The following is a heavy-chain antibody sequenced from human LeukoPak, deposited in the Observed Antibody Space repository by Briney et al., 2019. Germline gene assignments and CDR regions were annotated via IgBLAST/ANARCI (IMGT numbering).Heavy chain of an antibody. Sequence: GGSLRLSCAASGFTFSSYWMSWVRQAPGKGLEWVSAISGSGGSTYYADSVKGRFTISRDNSKNTLYLQMNSLRAEDTAVYYCAKDKQWLKDAFDIWGQGTMVTVSS. J-gene: IGHJ3*02. CDR2: ISGSGGST. V-gene: IGHV3-23*01. CDR3: AKDKQWLKDAFDI. D-gene: IGHD6-19*01. CDR1: GFTFSSYW.